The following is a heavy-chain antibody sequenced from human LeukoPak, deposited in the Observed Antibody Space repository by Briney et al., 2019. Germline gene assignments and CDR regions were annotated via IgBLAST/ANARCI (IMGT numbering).Heavy chain of an antibody. V-gene: IGHV1-2*02. D-gene: IGHD3-22*01. CDR2: INPNSGGT. CDR3: ARDWAITMIVVAGDY. CDR1: GYTFTGYY. Sequence: GASVKVSCKASGYTFTGYYMHWVRQAPGQGLEWMGWINPNSGGTNYAQKFQGRVTMTRDTSISTAYMELSRLRSDDTAVYYCARDWAITMIVVAGDYWGQGTLVTVSS. J-gene: IGHJ4*02.